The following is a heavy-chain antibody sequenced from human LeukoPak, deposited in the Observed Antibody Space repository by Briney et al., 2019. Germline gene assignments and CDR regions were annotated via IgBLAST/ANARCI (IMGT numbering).Heavy chain of an antibody. J-gene: IGHJ4*02. D-gene: IGHD3-9*01. V-gene: IGHV3-23*01. CDR3: AKNYDLLTGYYSD. Sequence: GSLRLSCEASGLTFISYAMSWVRQAPGKGLEWVSIISGSGGSIYYADSVKGRFIISRDNSKKMLYLQMDSLRAEDTAVYYCAKNYDLLTGYYSDWGQGALVIVSS. CDR1: GLTFISYA. CDR2: ISGSGGSI.